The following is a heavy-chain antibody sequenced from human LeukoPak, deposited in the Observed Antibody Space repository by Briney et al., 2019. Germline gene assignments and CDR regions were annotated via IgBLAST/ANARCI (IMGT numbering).Heavy chain of an antibody. J-gene: IGHJ6*03. CDR3: ATEDEDYYYYMDV. V-gene: IGHV3-30*03. CDR1: GFTFSSYG. D-gene: IGHD2-15*01. CDR2: ISYDGSNK. Sequence: GGSLRLSCAASGFTFSSYGMHWVRQAPGKGLEWVAVISYDGSNKYHADSVKGRFTISRDNSKNTLYLQMNSLRAEDTAVYYCATEDEDYYYYMDVWGKGTTVTVSS.